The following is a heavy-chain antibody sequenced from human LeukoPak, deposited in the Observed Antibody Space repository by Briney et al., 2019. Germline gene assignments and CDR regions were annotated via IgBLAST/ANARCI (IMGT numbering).Heavy chain of an antibody. Sequence: GGSLTLSCAASGFTFSDYSMNWVRQAPGKGLEWVSSISSSGSYIYYADSVKGRFTISRDNAKNSLYLQMNSLRAEDTAVYYCARTPHSSGYQYYYYYYMDVWGKGTTVTVSS. CDR2: ISSSGSYI. V-gene: IGHV3-21*01. J-gene: IGHJ6*03. D-gene: IGHD3-22*01. CDR3: ARTPHSSGYQYYYYYYMDV. CDR1: GFTFSDYS.